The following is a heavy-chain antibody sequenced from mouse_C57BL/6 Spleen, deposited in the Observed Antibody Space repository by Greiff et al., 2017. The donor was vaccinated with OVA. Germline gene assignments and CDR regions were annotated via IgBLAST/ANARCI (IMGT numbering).Heavy chain of an antibody. CDR3: ARGSDDGGFDD. D-gene: IGHD2-12*01. CDR2: ISDGGSYP. V-gene: IGHV5-4*01. CDR1: GFTFSSYA. J-gene: IGHJ2*01. Sequence: EVQRVESGGGLVKPGGSLKLSCAASGFTFSSYAMSWVRQTPEKRLEWVATISDGGSYPYYPDNVKGRFPISRDNAKNNLYLQMSHLKSEDTARDYCARGSDDGGFDDWGQGTTLTVSS.